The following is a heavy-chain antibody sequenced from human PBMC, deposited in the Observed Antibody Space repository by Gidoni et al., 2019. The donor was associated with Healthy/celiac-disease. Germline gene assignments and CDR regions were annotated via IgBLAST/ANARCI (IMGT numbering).Heavy chain of an antibody. CDR3: ARDSSSWNPFDY. Sequence: QVQLTESGPGRVKPSQTLSITSTGSGCSISSGSYYWSWLRQPAGKGLEWIGRIYTRGSTNYNPSLKSRVTISVDTSKNQFSLKLSSVTAADTAVYYCARDSSSWNPFDYWGQGTLVTVSS. V-gene: IGHV4-61*02. J-gene: IGHJ4*02. CDR2: IYTRGST. CDR1: GCSISSGSYY. D-gene: IGHD6-13*01.